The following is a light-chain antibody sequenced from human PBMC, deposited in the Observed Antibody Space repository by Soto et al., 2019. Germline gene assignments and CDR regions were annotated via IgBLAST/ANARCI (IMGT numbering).Light chain of an antibody. J-gene: IGKJ5*01. CDR2: DAS. Sequence: EIVFTQSPGTLSLSPGERVTLSCRASQSVSSYLAWYQQTPGQAPRILIYDASNRATGIPGRFSGSGSGTDFTLTISSIAPEYVAVYYCQQRSNWITFGQGTRLEIK. CDR1: QSVSSY. V-gene: IGKV3-11*01. CDR3: QQRSNWIT.